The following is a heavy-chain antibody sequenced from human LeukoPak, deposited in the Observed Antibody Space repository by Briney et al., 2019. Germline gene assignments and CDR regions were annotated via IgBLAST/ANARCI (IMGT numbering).Heavy chain of an antibody. CDR3: AKDHDRGWRRYWYFDL. Sequence: PGGSLRLSCAASGFTFSSYAMHWVRQAPGKGLEWVSAISGSGGGTYYADSVKGRFTISRDNSKNTLYLQMNSLRAEDTAVYYCAKDHDRGWRRYWYFDLWGRGTLVTVSS. V-gene: IGHV3-23*01. CDR2: ISGSGGGT. D-gene: IGHD6-19*01. J-gene: IGHJ2*01. CDR1: GFTFSSYA.